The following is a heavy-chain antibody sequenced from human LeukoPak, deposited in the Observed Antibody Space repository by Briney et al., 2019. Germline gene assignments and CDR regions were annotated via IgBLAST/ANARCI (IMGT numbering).Heavy chain of an antibody. CDR3: AKKKADLLYAPDY. CDR1: GYTFTSYG. CDR2: ISAYNGNT. J-gene: IGHJ4*02. D-gene: IGHD2-2*01. V-gene: IGHV1-18*01. Sequence: ASVKVSCKASGYTFTSYGISWVRQAPGQGLEWMGWISAYNGNTNYAQKLQGRVTMTTDTSTSTAYTELRSLRSDDTAGYYCAKKKADLLYAPDYWGQGTLVTVSS.